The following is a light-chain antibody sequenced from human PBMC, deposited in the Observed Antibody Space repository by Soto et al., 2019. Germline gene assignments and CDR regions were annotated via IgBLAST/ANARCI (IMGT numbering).Light chain of an antibody. V-gene: IGKV1-5*01. Sequence: IQMTQSPSTLSASVGGTVNISCRASQSISVSLAWYQQKPGKAPRLLIYDASTLQGGVPSRFSGRGSGTDFTLTISCLQSEDFATYYCQQYYSYPPPTFGGVTKVDIK. J-gene: IGKJ4*01. CDR3: QQYYSYPPPT. CDR2: DAS. CDR1: QSISVS.